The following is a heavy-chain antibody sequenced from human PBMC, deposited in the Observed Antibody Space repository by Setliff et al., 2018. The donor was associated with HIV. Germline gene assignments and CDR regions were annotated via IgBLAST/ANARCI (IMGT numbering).Heavy chain of an antibody. CDR2: ILYDESDK. CDR3: ARAYNVYDYRSDSSGYDY. D-gene: IGHD3-22*01. CDR1: GFTLSTYG. Sequence: SLRLSCAASGFTLSTYGMYWVRQAPGKGLEWVAVILYDESDKYYADSVKGRFTISRDNSKNTVYLQMNSLKAEDTAVYYCARAYNVYDYRSDSSGYDYWGQGTLVTVS. V-gene: IGHV3-30*03. J-gene: IGHJ4*02.